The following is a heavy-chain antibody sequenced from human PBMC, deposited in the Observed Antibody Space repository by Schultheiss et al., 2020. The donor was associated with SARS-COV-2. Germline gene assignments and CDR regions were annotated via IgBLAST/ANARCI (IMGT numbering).Heavy chain of an antibody. CDR2: FYYSGST. CDR1: GGSISSYY. CDR3: ARAPGGVPDY. Sequence: SETLSLTCTVSGGSISSYYWSWIRQPPGKGLEWIGYFYYSGSTNYNPSLKSRVTISVDTSKNQFSLKLSSVTAADTAVYCCARAPGGVPDYWGQGTLVTVSS. J-gene: IGHJ4*02. D-gene: IGHD3-10*01. V-gene: IGHV4-59*01.